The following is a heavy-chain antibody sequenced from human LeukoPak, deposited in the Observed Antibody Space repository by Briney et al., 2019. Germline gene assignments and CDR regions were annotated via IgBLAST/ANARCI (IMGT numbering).Heavy chain of an antibody. CDR1: GGSISGYY. Sequence: SETLSLTCTVSGGSISGYYWSWIRQPPGKGLEWIGYIYYSGSTNYNPSLKSRVTISVDTSKNQFSLKLSSVTAADTAVYYCARLGEYWFDPWGQGTLVTVSS. J-gene: IGHJ5*02. CDR3: ARLGEYWFDP. CDR2: IYYSGST. D-gene: IGHD3-10*01. V-gene: IGHV4-59*08.